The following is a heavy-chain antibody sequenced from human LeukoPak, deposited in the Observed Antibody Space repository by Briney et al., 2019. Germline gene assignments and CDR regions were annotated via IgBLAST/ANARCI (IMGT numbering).Heavy chain of an antibody. J-gene: IGHJ5*02. CDR1: GGSISSGGYS. V-gene: IGHV4-30-2*02. CDR3: ARWARSTIPTDVWFDP. D-gene: IGHD3-3*01. Sequence: PSQTLSLTCAVSGGSISSGGYSWSWIRQPPGKGLEWIGYIYHSGSTYYNPSLKSRVTISVDRSKNQFSLKLSSVTAADTAVYYCARWARSTIPTDVWFDPWGQGTLVTVSS. CDR2: IYHSGST.